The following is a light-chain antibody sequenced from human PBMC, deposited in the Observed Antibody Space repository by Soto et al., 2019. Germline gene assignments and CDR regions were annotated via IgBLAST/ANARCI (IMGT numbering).Light chain of an antibody. J-gene: IGLJ2*01. Sequence: QSVPTQPPSASGTPGQRVTISCSGSNSNVGSNAVNWFQQLPGTAPKLLIYSNNLRPSGVPDRFSGSKSGTSASLAISGLQSEDEAEYYCAAWDDSLNGRVFGGGTKLTVL. V-gene: IGLV1-44*01. CDR1: NSNVGSNA. CDR2: SNN. CDR3: AAWDDSLNGRV.